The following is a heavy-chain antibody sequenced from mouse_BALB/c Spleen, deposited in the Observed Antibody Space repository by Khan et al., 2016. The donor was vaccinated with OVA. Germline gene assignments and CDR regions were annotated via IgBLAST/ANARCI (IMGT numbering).Heavy chain of an antibody. Sequence: EVQLQQSGPELVKPGASVKIPCKASGYSFTDYNMDWVKQSHGKSLEWIGDITPNNGGTNYNQRFKGKATFTVDKSSSTAYMELRRLTSEDTAVFCGTRGGHGSAFDYWGQGTTVTVSA. CDR3: TRGGHGSAFDY. CDR1: GYSFTDYN. V-gene: IGHV1-18*01. CDR2: ITPNNGGT. D-gene: IGHD1-1*01. J-gene: IGHJ2*01.